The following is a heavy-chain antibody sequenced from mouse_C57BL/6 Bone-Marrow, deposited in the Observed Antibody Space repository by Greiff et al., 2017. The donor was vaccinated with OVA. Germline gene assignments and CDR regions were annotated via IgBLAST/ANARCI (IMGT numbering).Heavy chain of an antibody. D-gene: IGHD2-1*01. CDR1: GFTFSDFY. J-gene: IGHJ1*03. CDR3: ARECYYGNYWYFDV. V-gene: IGHV7-1*01. Sequence: EVKLVESGGGLVQSGRSLRLSCATSGFTFSDFYMEWVRQAPGKGLAWIAARRNKANDYTKEYSASVKGRFIVSRDTSQSILYRQMNALRADYTAIYYCARECYYGNYWYFDVWGTGTTVTVSS. CDR2: RRNKANDYTK.